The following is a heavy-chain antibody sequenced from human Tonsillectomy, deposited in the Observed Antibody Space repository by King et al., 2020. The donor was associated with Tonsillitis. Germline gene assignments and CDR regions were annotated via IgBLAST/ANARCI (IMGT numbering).Heavy chain of an antibody. D-gene: IGHD1-7*01. CDR1: GYSFTSYW. J-gene: IGHJ3*02. CDR2: IYPSDSDT. V-gene: IGHV5-51*01. Sequence: VQLVESGAEVKKPGESLKISCKGSGYSFTSYWIGWVRQMPGKGLEWMGIIYPSDSDTRYSPSFQGQVTISADKSISTAYLQWSSLKASDTAMYYCARRNNWNYDAVEIWGQGRMVTVSS. CDR3: ARRNNWNYDAVEI.